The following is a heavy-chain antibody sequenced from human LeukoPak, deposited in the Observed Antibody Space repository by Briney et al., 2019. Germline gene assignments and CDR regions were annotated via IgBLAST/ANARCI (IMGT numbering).Heavy chain of an antibody. J-gene: IGHJ1*01. V-gene: IGHV1-8*01. CDR3: ARGSYYYDCNGYPTPEYFQH. CDR1: GYTFTSYD. CDR2: MNPNSGNT. Sequence: ASVKVSCKASGYTFTSYDINWVRQATGQGLEWMGWMNPNSGNTGYAQKFQGRVTMTRNTSISTAYMELSSLRSEDTAVYYCARGSYYYDCNGYPTPEYFQHWGQGILVTVSS. D-gene: IGHD3-22*01.